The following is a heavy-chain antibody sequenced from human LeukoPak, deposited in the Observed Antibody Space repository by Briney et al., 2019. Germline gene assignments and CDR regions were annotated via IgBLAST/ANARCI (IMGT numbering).Heavy chain of an antibody. Sequence: SQTLSLTCTVSGDSISSGGYYWSWIRQHPGKGLEWIGYIYNSGSTYYNPSLKSRVTISIDTSKRQFSLKLTSVTAADTAVYYCAREPTGSYSFDFWDPGTLVTVSS. CDR2: IYNSGST. D-gene: IGHD1-26*01. J-gene: IGHJ4*02. V-gene: IGHV4-31*03. CDR1: GDSISSGGYY. CDR3: AREPTGSYSFDF.